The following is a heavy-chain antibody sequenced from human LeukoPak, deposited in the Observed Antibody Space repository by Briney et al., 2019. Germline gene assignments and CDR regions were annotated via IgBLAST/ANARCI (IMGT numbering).Heavy chain of an antibody. CDR2: ISGSGGST. V-gene: IGHV3-23*01. D-gene: IGHD5-18*01. Sequence: GGSLRLSCAASGFTFSSYAMSWVRQAPGKGLEWVSAISGSGGSTYYADSVKGRFTISRDNSKDTLYLQMNSLRAEDTAVYYCAKDQVADTAMVFDYWGQGTLVTVSP. CDR1: GFTFSSYA. J-gene: IGHJ4*02. CDR3: AKDQVADTAMVFDY.